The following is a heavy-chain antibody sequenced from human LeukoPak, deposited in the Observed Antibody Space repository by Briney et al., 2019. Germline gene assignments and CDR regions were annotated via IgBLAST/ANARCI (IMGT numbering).Heavy chain of an antibody. V-gene: IGHV1-2*02. CDR1: GYTFTGYY. Sequence: AASVKVSCKASGYTFTGYYMHWVRQAPGQGLEWTGWINPNSGGTNYAQKFQGRVTMTRDTSISTAYMELSRLRSDDTAVYYCKLWFGEFTFDYWGQGTLVTVSS. D-gene: IGHD3-10*01. CDR2: INPNSGGT. J-gene: IGHJ4*02. CDR3: KLWFGEFTFDY.